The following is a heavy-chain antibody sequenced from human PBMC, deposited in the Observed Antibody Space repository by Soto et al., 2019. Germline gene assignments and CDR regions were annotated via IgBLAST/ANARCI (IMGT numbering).Heavy chain of an antibody. V-gene: IGHV5-10-1*01. Sequence: DSLKISSQFSGYRFTSYWIVWVRQLPGKGLEWMGIIYPSDSYTNYSPSFEGHVTISTDNSITTAYLQWSSLRASDTALYFCARVHKNWFDSWAQGTMVTVSS. CDR3: ARVHKNWFDS. CDR2: IYPSDSYT. CDR1: GYRFTSYW. J-gene: IGHJ5*01.